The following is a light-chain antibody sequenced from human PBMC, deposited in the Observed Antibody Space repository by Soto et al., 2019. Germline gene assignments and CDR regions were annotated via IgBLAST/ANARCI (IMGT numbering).Light chain of an antibody. CDR2: GAS. Sequence: EIVMTQSPDTLSVSPGERATLSCRASQSVTSDLAWYQQKPGQAPRLLIYGASRRATGIPARFSGGGSGTEFTLTITSLQSEDFAVYYCHQYNGWPRTFGQGTKVDIK. J-gene: IGKJ1*01. CDR3: HQYNGWPRT. CDR1: QSVTSD. V-gene: IGKV3-15*01.